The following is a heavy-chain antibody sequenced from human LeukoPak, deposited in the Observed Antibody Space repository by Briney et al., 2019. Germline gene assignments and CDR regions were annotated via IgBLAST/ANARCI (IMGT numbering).Heavy chain of an antibody. CDR3: AKDCSGGSCYLGGGFDP. D-gene: IGHD2-15*01. CDR1: GFTVSSNY. CDR2: ISGSGGST. J-gene: IGHJ5*02. Sequence: GGSLRLSCVASGFTVSSNYMSWVRQAPGKGLEWVSVISGSGGSTYYADSVKGRFTISRDNSKNTLYLQMNSLRAEDTAVYYCAKDCSGGSCYLGGGFDPWGQGTLVTVSS. V-gene: IGHV3-23*01.